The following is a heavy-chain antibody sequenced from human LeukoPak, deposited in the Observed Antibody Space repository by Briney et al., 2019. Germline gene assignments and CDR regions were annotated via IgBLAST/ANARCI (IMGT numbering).Heavy chain of an antibody. Sequence: PGRSLRLSCAASGFTFSSYGMHWVRQAPGKGLEWVAVISYDGSNKYYADSVKGRFTISRDNSKNTLYLQMNSLRAEDTAVYYCAKGEDYYGSGSYVSDYWGQGTLVTVSS. CDR2: ISYDGSNK. CDR3: AKGEDYYGSGSYVSDY. V-gene: IGHV3-30*18. D-gene: IGHD3-10*01. CDR1: GFTFSSYG. J-gene: IGHJ4*02.